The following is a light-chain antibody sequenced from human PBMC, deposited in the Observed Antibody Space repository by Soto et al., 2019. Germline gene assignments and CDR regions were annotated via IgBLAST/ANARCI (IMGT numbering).Light chain of an antibody. Sequence: EIVMTQSPASLSVSPGDGATLSCRASQSVASNLAWYQQKPGQGPRRLIHGASTRAVGVPARFSGSGSGTEFTLTISSLQSEDFAVYYCQQYHNWPPQYTFGQGTKLQIK. J-gene: IGKJ2*01. V-gene: IGKV3-15*01. CDR3: QQYHNWPPQYT. CDR2: GAS. CDR1: QSVASN.